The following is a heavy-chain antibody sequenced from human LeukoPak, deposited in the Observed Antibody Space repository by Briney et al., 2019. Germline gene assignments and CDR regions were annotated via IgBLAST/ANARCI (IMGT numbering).Heavy chain of an antibody. Sequence: GAPVKVSCKASGGTFSSYAISWVRQAPGQGLEWMGGIIPIFGTANYAQRFQGRVTITADKSTSTAYMELSSLRSEDTAVYYCASLRSGYNNYYYYYYYMDVWGKGTTVTVSS. J-gene: IGHJ6*03. CDR3: ASLRSGYNNYYYYYYYMDV. V-gene: IGHV1-69*06. CDR2: IIPIFGTA. D-gene: IGHD3-3*01. CDR1: GGTFSSYA.